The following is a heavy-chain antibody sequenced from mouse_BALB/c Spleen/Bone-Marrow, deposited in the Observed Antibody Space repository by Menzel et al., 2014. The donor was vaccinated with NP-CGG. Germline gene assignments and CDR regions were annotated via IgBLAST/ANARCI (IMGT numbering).Heavy chain of an antibody. J-gene: IGHJ2*01. V-gene: IGHV1-4*01. CDR1: GYSFTSYT. CDR2: IVPSTAYS. Sequence: VQLQQSGAELARPGASVRMSCKASGYSFTSYTIHWLKQRPGQGLEWIAYIVPSTAYSNYNQKFKDRATLTADKSSITPSMQLSTLTSEDSAVYYFARKATYNVCYDHFDYWGPCTTLTVSS. CDR3: ARKATYNVCYDHFDY. D-gene: IGHD2-12*01.